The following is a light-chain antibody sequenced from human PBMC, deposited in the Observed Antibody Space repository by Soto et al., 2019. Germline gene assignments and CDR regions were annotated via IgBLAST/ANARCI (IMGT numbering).Light chain of an antibody. CDR2: GAS. CDR1: QSVSSSY. V-gene: IGKV3-20*01. CDR3: QQYGSSPWT. J-gene: IGKJ1*01. Sequence: EIVLTQSPGTLSLSPGERATLSCRASQSVSSSYLAWYQQKPGQAPRLLIYGASSRAPGIPDRFSGSGSGTHFTLTISRLEPEDVAVYYCQQYGSSPWTFGQGTKVEIK.